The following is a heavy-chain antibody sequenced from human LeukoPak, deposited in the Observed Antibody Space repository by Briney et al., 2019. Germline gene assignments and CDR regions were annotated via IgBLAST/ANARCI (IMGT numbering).Heavy chain of an antibody. CDR3: AKRGNPAVGHHYLDV. V-gene: IGHV3-23*01. CDR1: GFSFSYYD. J-gene: IGHJ6*03. CDR2: ITLSGGST. Sequence: GGSLRLSCAASGFSFSYYDMSWVRQAPGKGLEWVASITLSGGSTFYADSVKGRFTISRDNSKNTLYLQMNSLSAEDTAVYYCAKRGNPAVGHHYLDVWGKGTTVSVSS. D-gene: IGHD2-2*01.